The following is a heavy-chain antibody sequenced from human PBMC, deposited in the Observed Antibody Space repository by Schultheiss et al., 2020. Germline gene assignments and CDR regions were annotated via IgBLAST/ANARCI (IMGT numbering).Heavy chain of an antibody. CDR1: GFTFSDYY. D-gene: IGHD6-19*01. CDR3: ARDYSSAVAGLWSPDAFDI. Sequence: GSLRLSCAASGFTFSDYYMSWIRQAPGKGLEWVSYISSSGSTIYYADSVKGRFTISRDNAKNSLYLQMNSLRAEDTAVYYCARDYSSAVAGLWSPDAFDIWGQGTMVTVSS. J-gene: IGHJ3*02. CDR2: ISSSGSTI. V-gene: IGHV3-11*04.